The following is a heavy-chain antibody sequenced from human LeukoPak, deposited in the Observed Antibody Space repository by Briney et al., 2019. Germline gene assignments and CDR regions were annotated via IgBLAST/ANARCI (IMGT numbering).Heavy chain of an antibody. CDR3: ATRPPIYSSRPDAFDI. CDR2: IYSGGST. CDR1: GFTVSSNY. D-gene: IGHD6-13*01. Sequence: GGSLRLSCAASGFTVSSNYMSWVRQAPGKGLEWVSVIYSGGSTYYADSVKGRFTISRDNSKNTLYLQMNSLSAEDTAVYYCATRPPIYSSRPDAFDIWGQGTMVTVSS. J-gene: IGHJ3*02. V-gene: IGHV3-66*01.